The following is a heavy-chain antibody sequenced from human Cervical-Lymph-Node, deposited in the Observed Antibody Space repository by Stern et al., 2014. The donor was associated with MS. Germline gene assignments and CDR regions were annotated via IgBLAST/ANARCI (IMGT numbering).Heavy chain of an antibody. CDR2: SSNSGNTI. CDR1: GFTFSDYY. V-gene: IGHV3-11*01. J-gene: IGHJ4*02. Sequence: DQLVEAGGGLVKPGGSLRLSCAGSGFTFSDYYMSWVRQAPGKGLEWVSYSSNSGNTIDYADSVKGRFTISRDIAKKSLYLQMTSLRAEDTGVYYCARDRSWYNGNDPLDYWGQGTLVTVSS. D-gene: IGHD3-10*01. CDR3: ARDRSWYNGNDPLDY.